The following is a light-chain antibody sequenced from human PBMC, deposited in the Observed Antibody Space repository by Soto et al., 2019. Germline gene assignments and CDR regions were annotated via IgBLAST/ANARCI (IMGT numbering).Light chain of an antibody. J-gene: IGKJ1*01. CDR2: GSS. CDR3: QQYALSPWT. V-gene: IGKV3D-15*01. Sequence: ERFMTQAPSTLSVSPLERATLSCRASQSVSSNLAWYQQKPGQAPRLLIYGSSVRATGVPDRFSGSGSGTDFTLTIGGLEPEDFAVYYCQQYALSPWTFGQGTKVDNK. CDR1: QSVSSN.